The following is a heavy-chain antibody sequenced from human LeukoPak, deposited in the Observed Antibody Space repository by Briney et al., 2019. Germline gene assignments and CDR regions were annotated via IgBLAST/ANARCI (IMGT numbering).Heavy chain of an antibody. V-gene: IGHV4-39*01. J-gene: IGHJ3*02. CDR1: GGSISSSNYY. D-gene: IGHD3-3*01. CDR3: ALYEVVVGAFDI. CDR2: MYYSGST. Sequence: SETLSLTCTVSGGSISSSNYYWGWIRQPPGKGLEWIGSMYYSGSTYYNPSLKSRVTISGDTSKNQFSLKLSSVTAADTAMYSCALYEVVVGAFDIWGQGTMVTVPS.